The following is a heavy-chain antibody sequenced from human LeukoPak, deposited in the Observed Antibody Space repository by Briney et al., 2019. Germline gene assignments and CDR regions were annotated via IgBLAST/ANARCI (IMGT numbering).Heavy chain of an antibody. CDR2: IKRKIDGSIT. CDR1: GFTFSNAW. CDR3: TTDAALSGYDEYNWFDP. Sequence: GGSLRLSCAASGFTFSNAWMRWVSQAPGKGREWVGRIKRKIDGSITEYAAPVKRRFTISRDDSKNTLYLQINSLKTEDTAVYYCTTDAALSGYDEYNWFDPWGQGTLVTVSS. V-gene: IGHV3-15*01. J-gene: IGHJ5*02. D-gene: IGHD5-12*01.